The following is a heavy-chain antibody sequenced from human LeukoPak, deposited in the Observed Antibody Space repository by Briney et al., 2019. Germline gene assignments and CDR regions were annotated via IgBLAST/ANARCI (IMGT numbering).Heavy chain of an antibody. CDR2: INPNSGGT. CDR1: GYTFTGYY. Sequence: ASVKVSCKASGYTFTGYYMHWERQAPGQGLEWMGWINPNSGGTNCAQKFQGRVTMTRDTSINTAYMELSSLRFDDTAVYDCARGATAGRFSLRPTGAYYMDVWGKGTTVTVSS. V-gene: IGHV1-2*02. D-gene: IGHD6-13*01. CDR3: ARGATAGRFSLRPTGAYYMDV. J-gene: IGHJ6*03.